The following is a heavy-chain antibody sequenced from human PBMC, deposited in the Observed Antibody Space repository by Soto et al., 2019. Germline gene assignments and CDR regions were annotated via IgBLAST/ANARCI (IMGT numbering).Heavy chain of an antibody. V-gene: IGHV1-58*01. CDR1: GFTFTSSA. Sequence: GASVNVSCKASGFTFTSSAVQWVRQARGQRLEWIGWIVVGSGNTNYAQKFQERVTITRDMSTSTAYMELSSLRSEDTAVYYCAAEDDFWSGLYYYYGMEVWGQGTTVTVSS. CDR2: IVVGSGNT. D-gene: IGHD3-3*01. J-gene: IGHJ6*02. CDR3: AAEDDFWSGLYYYYGMEV.